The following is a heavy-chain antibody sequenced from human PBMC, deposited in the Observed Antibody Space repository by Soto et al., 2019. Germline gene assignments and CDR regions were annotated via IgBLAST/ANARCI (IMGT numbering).Heavy chain of an antibody. J-gene: IGHJ4*02. V-gene: IGHV3-23*01. CDR3: AKDGGVRFLEWLIDY. CDR1: GFTFSSYA. D-gene: IGHD3-3*01. Sequence: GGSLRLSCAASGFTFSSYAMSWVRQAPGKGLEWVSAISGGGGSTYYADSVKGRFTISRDNSKNTLYLQMNSLRAEDTAVYYCAKDGGVRFLEWLIDYWGQGTLVTVSS. CDR2: ISGGGGST.